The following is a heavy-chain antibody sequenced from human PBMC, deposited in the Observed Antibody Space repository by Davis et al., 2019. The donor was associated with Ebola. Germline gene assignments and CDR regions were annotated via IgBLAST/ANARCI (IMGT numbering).Heavy chain of an antibody. CDR2: IYPGGSDT. CDR3: ARGRTGDDAFDI. V-gene: IGHV5-51*01. CDR1: AYSFTTYW. D-gene: IGHD7-27*01. J-gene: IGHJ3*02. Sequence: KVSCKGSAYSFTTYWIGWVRQMLGKGLEWMGIIYPGGSDTIYSPSFEGHVTISADKSVNTAYLQWNSLKASDTAMYYCARGRTGDDAFDIWGQGTMVTVSS.